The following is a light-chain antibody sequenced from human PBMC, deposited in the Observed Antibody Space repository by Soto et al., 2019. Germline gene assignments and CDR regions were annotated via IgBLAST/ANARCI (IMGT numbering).Light chain of an antibody. V-gene: IGKV3-11*01. CDR2: GAS. CDR3: QQHSSWPSIT. J-gene: IGKJ4*02. Sequence: EIVLTQSPATLSLSPGERATLSCRASQTVSRDLAWYQQKAGQAPRLLIFGASNRATGIPARFSGSGSGTDFTLTISSLEPEDFALYYCQQHSSWPSITFGGGTKVEIK. CDR1: QTVSRD.